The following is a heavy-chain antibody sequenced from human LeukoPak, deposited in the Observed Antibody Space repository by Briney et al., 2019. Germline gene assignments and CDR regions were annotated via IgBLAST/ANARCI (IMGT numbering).Heavy chain of an antibody. D-gene: IGHD3-10*01. CDR1: GVSFSGYY. J-gene: IGHJ4*02. V-gene: IGHV4-34*01. CDR2: INHSGST. Sequence: SETLSLTCAVYGVSFSGYYWSWIRQPPGKGLEWIGEINHSGSTNYNPSLKSRVTISVDTSKNQFSLKLSSVTAADTAVYYCARETMYYYGSGSYGALYYFDWWGQGTLLTVSS. CDR3: ARETMYYYGSGSYGALYYFDW.